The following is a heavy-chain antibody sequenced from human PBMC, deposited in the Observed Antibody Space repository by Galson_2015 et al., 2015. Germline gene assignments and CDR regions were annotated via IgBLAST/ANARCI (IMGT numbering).Heavy chain of an antibody. Sequence: SLRLSCAASGFTVNSDYMSWVRQAPGKGLEWVSIIYSGGSRYHADSVKGRFTISRDNSKNTLYLQMNSLRAEDTAVYYCARGVRAEYFELWGRGTLVTVSS. V-gene: IGHV3-53*01. J-gene: IGHJ2*01. CDR1: GFTVNSDY. CDR2: IYSGGSR. CDR3: ARGVRAEYFEL.